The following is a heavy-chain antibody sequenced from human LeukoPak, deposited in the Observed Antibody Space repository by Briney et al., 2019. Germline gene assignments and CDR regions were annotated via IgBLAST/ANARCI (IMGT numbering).Heavy chain of an antibody. J-gene: IGHJ4*02. D-gene: IGHD1-26*01. CDR2: ISTSGGST. CDR1: GFTFNTYS. V-gene: IGHV3-23*01. CDR3: AKEPYSGSQLLDY. Sequence: PGGSLRLSCAASGFTFNTYSMNWVRQAPGKGLEWVSAISTSGGSTYYADSVKGRFTISRDNSKNTLYLQMNSLRAEDTAVYYCAKEPYSGSQLLDYWGQGTLVTVSS.